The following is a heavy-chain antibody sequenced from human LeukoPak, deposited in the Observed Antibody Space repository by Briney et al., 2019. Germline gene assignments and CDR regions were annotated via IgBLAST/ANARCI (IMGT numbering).Heavy chain of an antibody. J-gene: IGHJ6*02. Sequence: GGSLRLSCAASGFTFSSYAMSWVRQAPGKGLEWVSGISGSGGSTYYGDSVKGRFTISRDNSKNTLYLQMNSLRAEDTAVYYCAKSGVTVTTRYYGMDVWGQGTTVTVSS. D-gene: IGHD4-17*01. V-gene: IGHV3-23*01. CDR2: ISGSGGST. CDR1: GFTFSSYA. CDR3: AKSGVTVTTRYYGMDV.